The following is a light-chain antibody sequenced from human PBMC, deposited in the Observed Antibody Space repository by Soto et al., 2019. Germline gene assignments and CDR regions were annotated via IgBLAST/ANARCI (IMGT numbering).Light chain of an antibody. J-gene: IGKJ1*01. CDR2: GAS. Sequence: EIVMTQSPAILSVSPGERATLSCRASQSVSTNLAWFQQKPGQTPRLLFNGASTRATGIPARFTGSGSGTDFTLTISRLEPEDFAVYYCQQYGGSPWTFGQGTKVDIK. CDR1: QSVSTN. V-gene: IGKV3-20*01. CDR3: QQYGGSPWT.